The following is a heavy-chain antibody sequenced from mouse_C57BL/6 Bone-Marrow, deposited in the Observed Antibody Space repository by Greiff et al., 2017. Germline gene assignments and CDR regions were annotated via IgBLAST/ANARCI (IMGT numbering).Heavy chain of an antibody. Sequence: QVQLKESGPELVKPGASVKLSCKASGYTFTSYDINWVKQRPGQGLEWIGWIYPRAGSTKYNEKFKGKATLTVDTSSSTAYMELHSLTSEDSAVYFCARERAIYYGNYDWYFDVWGTGTTVTVSS. CDR3: ARERAIYYGNYDWYFDV. J-gene: IGHJ1*03. D-gene: IGHD2-1*01. CDR1: GYTFTSYD. V-gene: IGHV1-85*01. CDR2: IYPRAGST.